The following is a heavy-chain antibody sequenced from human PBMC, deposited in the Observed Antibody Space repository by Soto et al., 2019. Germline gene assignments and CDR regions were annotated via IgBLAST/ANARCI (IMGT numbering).Heavy chain of an antibody. J-gene: IGHJ5*02. CDR3: ARVIWFGALAH. CDR2: IGLAGDT. Sequence: EVQLVESGGDLVQPGGSLRLSCAASRFTISSYDMQWVRQASGRGLEWVASIGLAGDTYYAASVKGRFTITREDAKNSLSLQLKSLRRGDTAVYYCARVIWFGALAHWGQGALVTVSS. V-gene: IGHV3-13*04. D-gene: IGHD3-10*01. CDR1: RFTISSYD.